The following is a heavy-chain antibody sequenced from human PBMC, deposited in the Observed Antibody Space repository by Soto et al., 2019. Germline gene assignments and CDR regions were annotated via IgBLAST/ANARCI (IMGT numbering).Heavy chain of an antibody. CDR2: IIPIFGTA. D-gene: IGHD1-26*01. CDR3: ARDGGRHSGGIDY. CDR1: GGTFSSYS. V-gene: IGHV1-69*01. J-gene: IGHJ4*02. Sequence: QVQLVQSGAEVKKPGSSVKVSCKASGGTFSSYSINWVRQAPGQGLEWMGEIIPIFGTANYAQKFQGRVTITADESTSTAYMELSSLRSEYTAVYYCARDGGRHSGGIDYWVQGTLVTVSS.